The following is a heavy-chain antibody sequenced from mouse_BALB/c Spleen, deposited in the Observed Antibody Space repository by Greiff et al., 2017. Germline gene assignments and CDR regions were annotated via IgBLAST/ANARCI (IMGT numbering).Heavy chain of an antibody. CDR1: GYSITSDYA. CDR3: FYYGYGYYAMDY. V-gene: IGHV3-2*02. J-gene: IGHJ4*01. CDR2: ISYSGST. Sequence: EVHLVESGPGLVKPSQSLSLTCTVTGYSITSDYAWNWIRQFPGNKLEWMGYISYSGSTSYNPSLKSRISITRDTSKNQFFLQLNSVTTEDTATYYCFYYGYGYYAMDYWGQGTSVTVSS. D-gene: IGHD1-2*01.